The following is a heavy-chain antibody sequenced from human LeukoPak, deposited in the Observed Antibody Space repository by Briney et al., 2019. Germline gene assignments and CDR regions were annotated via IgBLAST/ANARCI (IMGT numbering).Heavy chain of an antibody. CDR3: ARGNPDYYDSSGYYYFYYYYGMDV. D-gene: IGHD3-22*01. Sequence: SETLSLTCAVSGGSISSGGYYWSWIRQPPGKGLEWIGYIYYSGSTNYNPSLKSRVTISVDTSKNQFSLKLSSVTAADTAVYYCARGNPDYYDSSGYYYFYYYYGMDVWGQGTTVTVSS. CDR2: IYYSGST. CDR1: GGSISSGGYY. J-gene: IGHJ6*02. V-gene: IGHV4-61*08.